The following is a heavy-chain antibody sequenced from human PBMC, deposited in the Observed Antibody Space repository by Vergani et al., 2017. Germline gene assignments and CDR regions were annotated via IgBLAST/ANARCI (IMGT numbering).Heavy chain of an antibody. D-gene: IGHD3-16*01. Sequence: QVQLVQSGAEVKKPGASVKVSCKASGYTFTSYYMHWVRQAPGQGLEWMGIINPSGGSTSYAQKFQGRVTMTRDTSTSTVYMELSSLRSEDTAVYYCARDQFGGGGHTSSMTADYYYYYGMDVWGQGTTVTVSS. CDR2: INPSGGST. V-gene: IGHV1-46*01. CDR1: GYTFTSYY. J-gene: IGHJ6*02. CDR3: ARDQFGGGGHTSSMTADYYYYYGMDV.